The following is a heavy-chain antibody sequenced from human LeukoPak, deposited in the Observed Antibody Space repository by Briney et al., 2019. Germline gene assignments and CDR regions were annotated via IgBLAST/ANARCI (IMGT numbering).Heavy chain of an antibody. CDR3: ARYRRDYYDSSGRLGYFQH. V-gene: IGHV4-39*07. J-gene: IGHJ1*01. D-gene: IGHD3-22*01. Sequence: SETLSLTCAVSGGSIISTSYYWDWIRQPPGKGLEWIASIYYDGTTYYNPSLKSRVTISVDTSKNQFSLKLSSVTAADTAVYYCARYRRDYYDSSGRLGYFQHWGQGTLVTVSS. CDR2: IYYDGTT. CDR1: GGSIISTSYY.